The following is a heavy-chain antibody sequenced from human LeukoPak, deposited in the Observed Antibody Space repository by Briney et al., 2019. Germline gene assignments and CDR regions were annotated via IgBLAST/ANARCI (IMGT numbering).Heavy chain of an antibody. V-gene: IGHV4-34*01. Sequence: SETLSLTCAVYGGSFSGYYWSWIRQPPGKGLEWIGEINHSGSTNYNPSLKSRVTISVNTSKNQFSLKLSSVTAADTAVYYCATLLSRPFGDYPTDYWGQGTLVTVSS. CDR1: GGSFSGYY. CDR3: ATLLSRPFGDYPTDY. CDR2: INHSGST. D-gene: IGHD4-17*01. J-gene: IGHJ4*02.